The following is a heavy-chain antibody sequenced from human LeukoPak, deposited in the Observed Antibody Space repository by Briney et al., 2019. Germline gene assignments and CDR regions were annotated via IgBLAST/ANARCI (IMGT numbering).Heavy chain of an antibody. CDR2: MNPNSGNT. CDR3: ARLGSGTIFGVVIGGYYFDY. D-gene: IGHD3-3*01. Sequence: GASVKVSCKASGYTFTSYDINWVRQATGQGLEWMGWMNPNSGNTGYAQKFQGRVTMTRNTSISTAYMELSSLRSEDTAVYYCARLGSGTIFGVVIGGYYFDYWGQGTLVTVSS. J-gene: IGHJ4*02. CDR1: GYTFTSYD. V-gene: IGHV1-8*01.